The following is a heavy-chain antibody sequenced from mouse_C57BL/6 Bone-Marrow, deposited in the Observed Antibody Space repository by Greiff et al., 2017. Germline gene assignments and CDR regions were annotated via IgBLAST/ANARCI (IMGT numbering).Heavy chain of an antibody. J-gene: IGHJ1*03. CDR2: ISSGSSTI. D-gene: IGHD1-1*01. V-gene: IGHV5-17*01. CDR3: ATTVVAYWYFDV. CDR1: GFPFSDYG. Sequence: EVKVVESGGGLVKPGGSLKLSCAASGFPFSDYGMHWVRQAPEKGLEWVAYISSGSSTIYYADTVKGRFPISRNNARNTLFLQMTSLRSEDTAMYYCATTVVAYWYFDVWGTGTTVTVSS.